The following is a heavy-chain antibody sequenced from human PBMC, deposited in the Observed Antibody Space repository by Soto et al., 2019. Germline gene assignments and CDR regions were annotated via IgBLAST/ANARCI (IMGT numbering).Heavy chain of an antibody. D-gene: IGHD3-16*01. V-gene: IGHV4-59*12. CDR3: AAGTLGAVWTPLDD. CDR2: VYYSGST. J-gene: IGHJ4*02. Sequence: SETLSLTCDVSGGSFSDNYWTWIRQVPGKGLEWIGYVYYSGSTNYNPSLKSRVTISVDESKQQFSLKLTSVTAADTALYYCAAGTLGAVWTPLDDWGQGILVTVSS. CDR1: GGSFSDNY.